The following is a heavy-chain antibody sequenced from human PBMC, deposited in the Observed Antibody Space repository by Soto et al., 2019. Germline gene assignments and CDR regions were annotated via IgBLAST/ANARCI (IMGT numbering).Heavy chain of an antibody. J-gene: IGHJ4*02. CDR1: GFTFSNYA. CDR3: AREPLSEILIRIDY. D-gene: IGHD3-16*02. Sequence: GGSLRLSCAASGFTFSNYAMHWVRQGPGKGLEWVAVISSDGSNKHYAGSVEGRMTISRDNSKNTVFLQLSSLRDEDAAVYYCAREPLSEILIRIDYWGPGTLVTVFS. CDR2: ISSDGSNK. V-gene: IGHV3-30-3*01.